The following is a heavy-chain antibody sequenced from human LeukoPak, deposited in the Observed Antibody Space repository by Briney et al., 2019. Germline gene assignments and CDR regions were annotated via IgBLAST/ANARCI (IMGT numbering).Heavy chain of an antibody. CDR3: AKGDSSFGAN. CDR1: GFTVSSNY. J-gene: IGHJ4*02. D-gene: IGHD6-6*01. CDR2: ISGSGGST. V-gene: IGHV3-23*01. Sequence: TGGSLRLSCAASGFTVSSNYMSWVRQAPGKGLEWVSAISGSGGSTYYADSVKGRFTISRDNSKNTLYLQMNSLRAEDTAVYYCAKGDSSFGANWGQGTLVTVSS.